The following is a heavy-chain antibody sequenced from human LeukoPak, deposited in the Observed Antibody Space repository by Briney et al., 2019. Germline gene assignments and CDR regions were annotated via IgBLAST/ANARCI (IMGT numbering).Heavy chain of an antibody. D-gene: IGHD3-9*01. J-gene: IGHJ4*02. CDR3: ARGRFFDWLPYY. CDR2: INSGNT. Sequence: SETLSLTCGVYGRSFSGYYWTWIRQPPGKGLEWIGEINSGNTTYNPSLKSRVAISVDTSKNQFSLKLISVTAADTAVYYCARGRFFDWLPYYWGQGTLVTVSS. V-gene: IGHV4-34*01. CDR1: GRSFSGYY.